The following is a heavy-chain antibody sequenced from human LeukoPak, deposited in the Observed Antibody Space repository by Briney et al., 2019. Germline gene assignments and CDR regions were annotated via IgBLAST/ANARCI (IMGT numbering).Heavy chain of an antibody. CDR2: VSYTGRT. V-gene: IGHV4-59*01. Sequence: SETLSLTCSVSGGSISSKYWTWIRQSPGRGLEYIGHVSYTGRTRYNPSLQRRLTISLDTSNNHFSLQLTSVSAADTAVYYCARLLDYDNSGAPDIFDIWGRGTMVTVSS. J-gene: IGHJ3*02. CDR3: ARLLDYDNSGAPDIFDI. D-gene: IGHD3-22*01. CDR1: GGSISSKY.